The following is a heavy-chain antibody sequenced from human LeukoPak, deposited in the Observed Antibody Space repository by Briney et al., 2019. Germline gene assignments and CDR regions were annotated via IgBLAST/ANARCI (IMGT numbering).Heavy chain of an antibody. Sequence: PSETLSLTCTVSVGSISSYYWSWIRQPPGKGLEGIGYIYYSGSTNYNPSLKSRVTISVDTSKNQFSLKLSSVTAADTAVYYCARVSALAVAGHEYYFDYWGQGTLVTVSS. CDR2: IYYSGST. CDR1: VGSISSYY. V-gene: IGHV4-59*01. CDR3: ARVSALAVAGHEYYFDY. D-gene: IGHD6-19*01. J-gene: IGHJ4*02.